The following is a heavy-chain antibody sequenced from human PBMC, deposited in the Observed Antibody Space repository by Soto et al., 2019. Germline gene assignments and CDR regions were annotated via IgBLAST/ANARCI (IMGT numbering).Heavy chain of an antibody. D-gene: IGHD6-13*01. CDR1: GFTFSSYA. J-gene: IGHJ4*02. V-gene: IGHV3-23*01. CDR3: ANLPVPMEAIAAQADH. Sequence: GGSLRLSCAASGFTFSSYAMSWVRQAPGKGLEWVSAISGSGGSTYYADSVKGRFTISRDNSKNTLYLQMNSLRAEDTAVYYCANLPVPMEAIAAQADHWGQGTLVTVSS. CDR2: ISGSGGST.